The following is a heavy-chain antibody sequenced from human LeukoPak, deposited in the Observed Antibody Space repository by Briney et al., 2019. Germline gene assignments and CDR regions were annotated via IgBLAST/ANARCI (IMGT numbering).Heavy chain of an antibody. CDR1: GFTFSSYA. CDR3: VKDRIGSYAFDI. CDR2: INIDGVTT. V-gene: IGHV3-64D*06. Sequence: PGGSLRLSCSASGFTFSSYAMHWVRQASGKGLEYVSTINIDGVTTYYADSVKGRFTISRDNSKNTLFLQMSSLRAEDTAVYYCVKDRIGSYAFDIWGQGTMVTVSS. J-gene: IGHJ3*02. D-gene: IGHD1-26*01.